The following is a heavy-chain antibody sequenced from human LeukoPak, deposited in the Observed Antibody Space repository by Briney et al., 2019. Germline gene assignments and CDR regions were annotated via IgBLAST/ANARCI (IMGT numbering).Heavy chain of an antibody. CDR2: IIPILGIA. D-gene: IGHD2-15*01. CDR1: GGTFSSYA. J-gene: IGHJ4*02. CDR3: ARGPLPNIVVVVAATDQYFDY. Sequence: SVKVSCKASGGTFSSYAISWVRQAPGQGLEWMGRIIPILGIANYAQKFQGRVTITADKSTSTAYMELSSLRSEDTAVYYCARGPLPNIVVVVAATDQYFDYWGQGTLVTVSS. V-gene: IGHV1-69*04.